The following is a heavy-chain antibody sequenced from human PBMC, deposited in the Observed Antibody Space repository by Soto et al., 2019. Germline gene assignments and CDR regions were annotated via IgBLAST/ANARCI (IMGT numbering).Heavy chain of an antibody. J-gene: IGHJ4*02. Sequence: QVQLVQSGAEVKKPGSSVKVSCKASGGTFSSYAISWVRQAPGQGLEWMGGIIPIFGTANYAQKFQGRVTITADESTSTAYMGLSSLRSEDTAVYYCARVQSSGYYYDHNFDYWGQGTLVTVSS. D-gene: IGHD3-22*01. CDR2: IIPIFGTA. V-gene: IGHV1-69*01. CDR1: GGTFSSYA. CDR3: ARVQSSGYYYDHNFDY.